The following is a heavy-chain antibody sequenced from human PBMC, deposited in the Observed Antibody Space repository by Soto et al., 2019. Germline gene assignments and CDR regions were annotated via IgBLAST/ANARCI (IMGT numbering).Heavy chain of an antibody. J-gene: IGHJ3*02. Sequence: QVQLQESGPGLVKPSQTLSLTCTVSGGSISSGGYYWSWIRQHPGKGLEWIGYIYYSGSTYYNPSLTSGVTISVDTSKNQFSLKLSSVTAADTAVYYCARESGRSSEPNAFDIWGQGTMVTVSS. CDR3: ARESGRSSEPNAFDI. D-gene: IGHD3-10*01. CDR2: IYYSGST. V-gene: IGHV4-31*03. CDR1: GGSISSGGYY.